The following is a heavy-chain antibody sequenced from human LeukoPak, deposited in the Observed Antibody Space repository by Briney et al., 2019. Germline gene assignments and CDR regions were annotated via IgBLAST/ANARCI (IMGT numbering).Heavy chain of an antibody. CDR1: GDSVSSNSAA. D-gene: IGHD6-19*01. Sequence: SQTFSLTCAISGDSVSSNSAAWNWIRQSPSRGLEWLGRTYYRSKWYNDYAVSVKSRITINPDTSKNQFSLQLNSVTPEDTAVYYCARQLRIAVAGGNWFDPWGQGTLVTVSS. CDR2: TYYRSKWYN. V-gene: IGHV6-1*01. CDR3: ARQLRIAVAGGNWFDP. J-gene: IGHJ5*02.